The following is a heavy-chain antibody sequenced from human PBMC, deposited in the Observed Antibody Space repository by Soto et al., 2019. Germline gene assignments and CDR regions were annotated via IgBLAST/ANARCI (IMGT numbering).Heavy chain of an antibody. CDR1: GFTFDDYA. CDR2: ISWNSGSI. V-gene: IGHV3-9*01. J-gene: IGHJ4*02. CDR3: AKDGGGIAAAGTYLVARFDY. Sequence: GGSLRLSCAASGFTFDDYAMHWVRQAPGKGLEWVSGISWNSGSIGYADSVKGRFTISRDNAKNSLYLQMNSLRAEDTALYYCAKDGGGIAAAGTYLVARFDYWGQGTLVTVSS. D-gene: IGHD6-13*01.